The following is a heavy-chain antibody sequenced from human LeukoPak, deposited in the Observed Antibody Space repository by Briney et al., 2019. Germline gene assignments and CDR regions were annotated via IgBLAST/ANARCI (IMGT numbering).Heavy chain of an antibody. Sequence: PGGSLRLPCAASGFTFSSYSMNWVRQAPGKGLEWVSSISSSSSYIYYADSVKGRFTISRDNAKNSLYLQMNSLRAEDTAVYYCARDTYDILTGYYKWAFDIWGQGTMVTVSS. D-gene: IGHD3-9*01. CDR1: GFTFSSYS. CDR3: ARDTYDILTGYYKWAFDI. J-gene: IGHJ3*02. V-gene: IGHV3-21*06. CDR2: ISSSSSYI.